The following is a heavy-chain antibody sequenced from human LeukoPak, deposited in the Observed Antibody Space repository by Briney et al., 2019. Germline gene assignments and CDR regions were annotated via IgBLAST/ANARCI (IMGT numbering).Heavy chain of an antibody. V-gene: IGHV3-7*01. Sequence: GGSLRLSCAASGFTFSSYWMSWVRQAPGKGLEWVANVKQDGSEKYYVDSVKGRFTISRDNAKNSLYLQMNSLRAEDTAVYYCARVEDSSGYYPFDYWGQGTLVTVSS. CDR1: GFTFSSYW. CDR2: VKQDGSEK. D-gene: IGHD3-22*01. J-gene: IGHJ4*02. CDR3: ARVEDSSGYYPFDY.